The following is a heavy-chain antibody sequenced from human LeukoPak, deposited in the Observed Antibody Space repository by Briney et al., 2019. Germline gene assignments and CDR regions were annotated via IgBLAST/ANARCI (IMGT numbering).Heavy chain of an antibody. CDR3: ARGIGIGTVLMVHGNMDV. Sequence: GASVKVSCKASGYTFTKYGVYWVRQAPGQGLEWRGWINTDTGNPTYAQGFTGRFVFSLDTSVSTTYLQISSLKPEDTAVYYCARGIGIGTVLMVHGNMDVWGKGTTVTVSS. CDR1: GYTFTKYG. V-gene: IGHV7-4-1*02. D-gene: IGHD2-8*01. CDR2: INTDTGNP. J-gene: IGHJ6*03.